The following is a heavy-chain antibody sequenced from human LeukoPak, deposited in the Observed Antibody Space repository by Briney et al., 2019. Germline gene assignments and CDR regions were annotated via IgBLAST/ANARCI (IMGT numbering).Heavy chain of an antibody. CDR2: ISAYNGNT. Sequence: ASVKVSCKASGYTFTSYGISWVLQAPGHGLEWMGWISAYNGNTNYAQKLQGRVTMTTDTSTSTAYMELRSLRSDDTAVYYCARVVGYCSSTSCSSTSVDYWGQGTLVTVSS. CDR3: ARVVGYCSSTSCSSTSVDY. V-gene: IGHV1-18*01. CDR1: GYTFTSYG. D-gene: IGHD2-2*01. J-gene: IGHJ4*02.